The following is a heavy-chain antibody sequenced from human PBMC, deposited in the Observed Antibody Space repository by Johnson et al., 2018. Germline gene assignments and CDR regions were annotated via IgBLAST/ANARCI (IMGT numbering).Heavy chain of an antibody. Sequence: EVQLVESGGGLVQPGGSLRLSCAASGFTFSNYWMSWVRQAPGKGLEWVANLKQDGSEKYYVDSVKGRFTISRDNAKNSLYLQMNSLRAEDTAVYYCARGNVLLWFGESLDAFDIWGQGTMVTVSS. CDR2: LKQDGSEK. D-gene: IGHD3-10*01. CDR3: ARGNVLLWFGESLDAFDI. CDR1: GFTFSNYW. J-gene: IGHJ3*02. V-gene: IGHV3-7*01.